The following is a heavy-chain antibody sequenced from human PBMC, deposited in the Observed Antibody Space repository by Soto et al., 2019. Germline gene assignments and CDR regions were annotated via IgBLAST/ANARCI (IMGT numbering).Heavy chain of an antibody. V-gene: IGHV4-38-2*01. CDR2: IYHSGST. D-gene: IGHD6-19*01. CDR3: ARAGRVVAGGFDY. CDR1: GYSISSGYY. J-gene: IGHJ4*02. Sequence: SETLSLTCAVSGYSISSGYYWGWLRPPPGKGLEWIGSIYHSGSTYYNPSLKSRVTISVDTSKNQFSLKLSSVTAADTAVYYCARAGRVVAGGFDYWGQGTLVTVSS.